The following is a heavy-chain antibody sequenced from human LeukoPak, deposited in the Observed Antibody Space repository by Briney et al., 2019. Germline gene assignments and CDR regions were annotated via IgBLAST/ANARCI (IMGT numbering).Heavy chain of an antibody. V-gene: IGHV3-23*01. CDR3: ARADYYDTSVTPDY. Sequence: GGSLRLSCTASGFTFSTYTMSWVCQAPGEGLKWVSGILTSGGTYYADSAKGRFTISRDNSKNTLYLQMNSLRVEDTAVYYCARADYYDTSVTPDYWGQGTLVTVSS. D-gene: IGHD3-22*01. CDR1: GFTFSTYT. J-gene: IGHJ4*02. CDR2: ILTSGGT.